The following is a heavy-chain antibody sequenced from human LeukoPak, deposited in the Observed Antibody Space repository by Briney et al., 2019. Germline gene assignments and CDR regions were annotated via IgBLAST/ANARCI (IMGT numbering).Heavy chain of an antibody. Sequence: SVKVSCKASGYTFTSYGISWVRQAPGQGLEWMGRIIPILGIANYAQTFKGRVTITADKSKSTAYMELSSLRSEDTAVYYCARDPRPSDGDCTWGQGTLVTVSS. V-gene: IGHV1-69*04. CDR3: ARDPRPSDGDCT. CDR2: IIPILGIA. D-gene: IGHD2-21*01. CDR1: GYTFTSYG. J-gene: IGHJ5*02.